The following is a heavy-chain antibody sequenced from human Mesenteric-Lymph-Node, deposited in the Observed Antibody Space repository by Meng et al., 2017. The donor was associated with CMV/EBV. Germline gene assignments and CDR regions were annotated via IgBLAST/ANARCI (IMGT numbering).Heavy chain of an antibody. CDR1: GASIRSYY. D-gene: IGHD4-23*01. V-gene: IGHV4-59*01. CDR3: ARDHGGNSGGFDY. J-gene: IGHJ4*02. CDR2: IYYSGST. Sequence: SETLSLTCAVSGASIRSYYWNWIRQPPGKGLEWIGYIYYSGSTNYNPSLKSRVTISVDASKNQFSLKLTSVTAADTAVYYCARDHGGNSGGFDYWGQGTLVTVSS.